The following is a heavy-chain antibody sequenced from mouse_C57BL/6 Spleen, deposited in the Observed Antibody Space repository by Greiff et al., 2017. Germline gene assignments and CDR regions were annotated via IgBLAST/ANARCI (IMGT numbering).Heavy chain of an antibody. Sequence: QVQLQQPGAELVMPGASVKLSCKASGYTFTSYWMHWVKQRPGQGLAWIGEIDPSDSYTNYNQKFKGKSTLTVDKSSRTAHMQLSSLASEDSAVYYCARSTRAMDYGGQGTSGTVSS. CDR1: GYTFTSYW. J-gene: IGHJ4*01. V-gene: IGHV1-69*01. CDR2: IDPSDSYT. CDR3: ARSTRAMDY.